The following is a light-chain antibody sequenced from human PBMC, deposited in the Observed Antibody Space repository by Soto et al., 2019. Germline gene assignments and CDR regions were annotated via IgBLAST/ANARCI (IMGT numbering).Light chain of an antibody. V-gene: IGKV1-27*01. J-gene: IGKJ4*01. CDR1: QGISNF. CDR3: QKYNSGPLT. Sequence: DIQMTQSPSSVSASVGDRVAITCRASQGISNFVAWYQQIAGKVPKLLIHSASTLQSGVPSRFSGSGSGTDFTLTISSLQPEDVAIYYCQKYNSGPLTFGGGTKVDIK. CDR2: SAS.